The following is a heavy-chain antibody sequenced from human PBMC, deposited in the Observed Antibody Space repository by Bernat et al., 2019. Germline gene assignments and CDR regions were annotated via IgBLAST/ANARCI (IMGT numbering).Heavy chain of an antibody. D-gene: IGHD2-2*03. CDR2: IKSKTDGGTT. J-gene: IGHJ4*02. V-gene: IGHV3-15*01. CDR3: TTEYGYCSSTSCYSF. Sequence: EVQLVESGGGLVKPGGSLRLSCAASGFTFSNAWMSWVRQAPGKGLEWVGRIKSKTDGGTTDYAAPVKGRFTISRDDSKNTLYLQMNSLKTEDTAVYYCTTEYGYCSSTSCYSFWGQGTLVTVSS. CDR1: GFTFSNAW.